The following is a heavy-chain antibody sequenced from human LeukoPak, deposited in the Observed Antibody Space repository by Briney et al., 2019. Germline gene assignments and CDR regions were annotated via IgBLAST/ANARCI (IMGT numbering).Heavy chain of an antibody. Sequence: PGGSLRLSCAASGFTFSDYYMSWIRQAPGKGLEWVSYISSSGSTIYYADSVKGRFTISRDNAKNSLYLQMNSLRAEDTAVYYCARDATAMVAGLELFLDYWGQGTLVTVSS. D-gene: IGHD5-18*01. CDR3: ARDATAMVAGLELFLDY. V-gene: IGHV3-11*01. CDR2: ISSSGSTI. CDR1: GFTFSDYY. J-gene: IGHJ4*02.